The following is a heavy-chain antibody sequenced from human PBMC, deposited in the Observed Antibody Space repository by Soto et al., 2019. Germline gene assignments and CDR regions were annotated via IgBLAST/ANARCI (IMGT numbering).Heavy chain of an antibody. D-gene: IGHD3-9*01. CDR2: ILPTFGPA. Sequence: QVQLVQSGSEVKKPGSSVKVSCKASGVTFSNSAINWLRQAPGQGLEWMGGILPTFGPATYAQKFQGRVTINAEESTITVYMEVNSVRSEDTAVYYCARRIDFSSCDYWGQGTLVTVYS. CDR3: ARRIDFSSCDY. CDR1: GVTFSNSA. V-gene: IGHV1-69*01. J-gene: IGHJ4*02.